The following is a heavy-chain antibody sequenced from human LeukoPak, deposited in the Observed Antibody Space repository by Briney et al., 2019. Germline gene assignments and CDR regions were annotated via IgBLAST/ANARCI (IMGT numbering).Heavy chain of an antibody. J-gene: IGHJ6*03. CDR1: GYTFTSYD. Sequence: ASVKVSCKASGYTFTSYDINWVRQATGQGLEWMGWMNPNSGNTGYAQKSQGRVTITRNTSISTAYMELSSLRSEDTAVYYCARGLGSSWYSYYYMDVWGKGTTVTVSS. CDR3: ARGLGSSWYSYYYMDV. D-gene: IGHD6-13*01. CDR2: MNPNSGNT. V-gene: IGHV1-8*03.